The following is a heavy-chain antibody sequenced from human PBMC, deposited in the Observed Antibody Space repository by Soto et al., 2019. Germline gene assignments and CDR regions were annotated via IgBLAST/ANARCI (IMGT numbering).Heavy chain of an antibody. D-gene: IGHD6-6*01. Sequence: QVQLVESGGGVVQPGRSLRLSCAAPGFIFSSYGMHGVRQAPGKGLERVAVTWYDGSNKDYADSVKGRFTICRDNSKNTVYLQMNRLRAEDTAVYYCAREGGGKIVEYSSSNPFDYWGQGTLVTVSS. J-gene: IGHJ4*02. CDR2: TWYDGSNK. CDR1: GFIFSSYG. V-gene: IGHV3-33*01. CDR3: AREGGGKIVEYSSSNPFDY.